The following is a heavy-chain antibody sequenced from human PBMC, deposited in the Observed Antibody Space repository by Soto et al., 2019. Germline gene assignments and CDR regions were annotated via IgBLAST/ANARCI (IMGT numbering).Heavy chain of an antibody. CDR1: GSTFSDDA. J-gene: IGHJ6*02. D-gene: IGHD3-3*01. V-gene: IGHV3-30*04. CDR2: ITYDGSTQ. Sequence: QVQLVESGGGVVQPGRSLRLSCAASGSTFSDDAMHWVRQAPGKGLEWVAVITYDGSTQHYADSVRGRFTISRDNSKNMLFLQMSSLRGDVTAVYYCARDVGTQLDFWSTSGMDVWGQGTTVTVSS. CDR3: ARDVGTQLDFWSTSGMDV.